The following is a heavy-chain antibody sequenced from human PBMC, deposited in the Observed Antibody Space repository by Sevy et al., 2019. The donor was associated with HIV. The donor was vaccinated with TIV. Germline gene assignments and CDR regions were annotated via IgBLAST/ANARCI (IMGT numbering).Heavy chain of an antibody. CDR3: AREGCTQPHDY. CDR1: GFTFAKYS. J-gene: IGHJ4*02. D-gene: IGHD2-8*01. CDR2: FSFGCGRI. V-gene: IGHV3-23*01. Sequence: GGSLRLSCAASGFTFAKYSMSWVRQAPGKGLEWVSTFSFGCGRINYADSVNGRFTISRDDSKNTMFLQMNSLRAEDTATYFCAREGCTQPHDYWGQGTMVTVSS.